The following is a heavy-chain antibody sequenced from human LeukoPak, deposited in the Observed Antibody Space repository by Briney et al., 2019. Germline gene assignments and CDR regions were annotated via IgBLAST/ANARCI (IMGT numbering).Heavy chain of an antibody. CDR2: IKQGGSDK. V-gene: IGHV3-7*01. CDR1: GFTFNYYW. D-gene: IGHD3-9*01. J-gene: IGHJ5*02. Sequence: PGGSLRLSCAASGFTFNYYWMNWVRQAPGKGLEWVANIKQGGSDKSYVDSVKGRFTISRDNAKNSLYLQMNSLRAEDTAVYYCARGNILTAWGQGTLVTVSS. CDR3: ARGNILTA.